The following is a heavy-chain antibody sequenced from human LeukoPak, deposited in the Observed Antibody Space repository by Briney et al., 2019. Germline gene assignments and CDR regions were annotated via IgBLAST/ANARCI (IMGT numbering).Heavy chain of an antibody. CDR1: GFTFSSYA. V-gene: IGHV3-23*01. Sequence: PGGSLRLSCAASGFTFSSYAMSWVRQAPGKGLEWVSAISGNGGSTYYADSVKGRFTISRDNSKNTLYLQMNSLRAEDTAVYYCAKDPASTIIAAAGTGWFDPWGQGTLVTVSS. D-gene: IGHD6-13*01. J-gene: IGHJ5*02. CDR2: ISGNGGST. CDR3: AKDPASTIIAAAGTGWFDP.